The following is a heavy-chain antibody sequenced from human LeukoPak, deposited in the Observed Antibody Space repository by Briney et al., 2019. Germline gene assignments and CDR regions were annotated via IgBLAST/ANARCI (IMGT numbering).Heavy chain of an antibody. CDR1: GDSVDSHNNY. Sequence: SETLSLTCTVSGDSVDSHNNYWSWVRQPPGKGLEWIGYFSYSGHTNYSPSLKGRVTMSTDTSKTQFSLRLYSVTAADTAVYYCVRHKGGTTFDYWGQGTLVTVSS. V-gene: IGHV4-61*01. CDR3: VRHKGGTTFDY. D-gene: IGHD1-7*01. CDR2: FSYSGHT. J-gene: IGHJ4*02.